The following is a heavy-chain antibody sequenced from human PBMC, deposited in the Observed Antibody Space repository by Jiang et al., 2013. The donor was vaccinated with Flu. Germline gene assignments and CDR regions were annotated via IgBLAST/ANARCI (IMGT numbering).Heavy chain of an antibody. Sequence: SGPGLVKPSETLSLTCTVSGGSISSYYWSWIRQPAGKGLEWIGHIYSIGSTYYNPSLKSRVSMSIDTSKDQFSLRLNSVTAADTAVYFCARGGSAVAWGYFDYWGQGTLVTVSS. D-gene: IGHD6-19*01. J-gene: IGHJ4*02. CDR3: ARGGSAVAWGYFDY. V-gene: IGHV4-4*07. CDR2: IYSIGST. CDR1: GGSISSYY.